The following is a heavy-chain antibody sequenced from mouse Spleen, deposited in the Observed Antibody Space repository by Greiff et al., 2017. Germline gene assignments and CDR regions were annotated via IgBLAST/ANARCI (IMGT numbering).Heavy chain of an antibody. CDR2: IDPENGDT. CDR3: TKGAYGTPFAY. V-gene: IGHV14-4*02. CDR1: GFNIKDYY. J-gene: IGHJ3*01. D-gene: IGHD2-1*01. Sequence: LVESGAELVRSGASVKLSCTASGFNIKDYYMHWVKQRPEQGLEWIGWIDPENGDTEYAPKFQGKATMTADTSSNTAYLQLSSLTSEDTAVYYCTKGAYGTPFAYWGQGTLVTVSA.